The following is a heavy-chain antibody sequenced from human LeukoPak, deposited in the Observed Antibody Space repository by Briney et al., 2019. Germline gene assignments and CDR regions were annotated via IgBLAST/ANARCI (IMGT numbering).Heavy chain of an antibody. J-gene: IGHJ4*02. CDR3: ARVYDFWSGYYFDY. CDR2: IIPIFGTA. D-gene: IGHD3-3*01. V-gene: IGHV1-69*06. Sequence: SVKVSCKASGGTFSSYAIRWVRQAPGQGLEWMRGIIPIFGTANYAQKFQGRVTITADKSTSTAYMELSSLRSEDTAVYYCARVYDFWSGYYFDYWGQGTLVTVSS. CDR1: GGTFSSYA.